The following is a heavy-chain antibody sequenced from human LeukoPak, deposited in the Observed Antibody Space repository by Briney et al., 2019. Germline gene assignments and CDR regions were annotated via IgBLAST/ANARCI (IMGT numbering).Heavy chain of an antibody. D-gene: IGHD6-19*01. CDR1: GFPFSTYA. J-gene: IGHJ4*02. CDR3: AKHAQGEYNSGWYYFDY. CDR2: IICSGGST. Sequence: GGSLRLSFAASGFPFSTYAMSWVRPAPGKGLEWVSFIICSGGSTYHADSVRGRFTISRDNSKNTLYLQMNSLRAEDTAVYYCAKHAQGEYNSGWYYFDYWGQGTLVTVSS. V-gene: IGHV3-23*01.